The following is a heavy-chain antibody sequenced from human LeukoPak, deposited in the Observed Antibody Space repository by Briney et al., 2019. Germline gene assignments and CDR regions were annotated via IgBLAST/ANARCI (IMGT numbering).Heavy chain of an antibody. CDR3: ARYNWNDDVDY. J-gene: IGHJ4*02. Sequence: GGPLRLSCAASGFTFSNYWMSWVRQAPGKGLEWVAHINQDGSEEHYMDSVKARFIISRDNAKNSLSLQMDSLRAEDTAVYYCARYNWNDDVDYWGQGTLVTVSS. CDR1: GFTFSNYW. D-gene: IGHD1-1*01. V-gene: IGHV3-7*01. CDR2: INQDGSEE.